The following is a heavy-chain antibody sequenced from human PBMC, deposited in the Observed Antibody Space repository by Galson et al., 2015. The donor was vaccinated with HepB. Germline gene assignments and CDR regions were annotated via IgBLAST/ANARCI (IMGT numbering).Heavy chain of an antibody. J-gene: IGHJ4*02. CDR1: GYTFTSYG. CDR2: ISAYNGNT. V-gene: IGHV1-18*04. D-gene: IGHD1-7*01. CDR3: ARVPPNWNSIPAGMGYLDY. Sequence: SVKVSCKASGYTFTSYGISWVRQAPGQGLEWMGWISAYNGNTNYAQKLQGRVTMTTDTSTSTAYMELRSLRSDDTAVYYCARVPPNWNSIPAGMGYLDYWGQGTLVTVSS.